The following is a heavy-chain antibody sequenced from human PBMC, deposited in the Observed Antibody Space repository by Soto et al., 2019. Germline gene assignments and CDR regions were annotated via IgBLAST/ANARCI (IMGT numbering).Heavy chain of an antibody. CDR3: ARDKRDLRFLEWSYDFGY. Sequence: QVPLVESGGGVVQPGRSLRLSCAASGFTFSTYAMHWVRQAPGKGLEWVAVISYDGSNKYYADSVKGRFTISRDNSKDTLXLQMNSLRAEDTAVYYCARDKRDLRFLEWSYDFGYWGQGTLVTVSS. CDR2: ISYDGSNK. D-gene: IGHD3-3*01. V-gene: IGHV3-30-3*01. J-gene: IGHJ4*02. CDR1: GFTFSTYA.